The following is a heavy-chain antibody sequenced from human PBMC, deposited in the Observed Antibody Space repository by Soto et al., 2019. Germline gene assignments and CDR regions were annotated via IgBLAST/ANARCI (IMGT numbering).Heavy chain of an antibody. CDR2: INAGNGNT. J-gene: IGHJ6*02. D-gene: IGHD1-1*01. V-gene: IGHV1-3*01. CDR3: ATPTSRERGYYSYGMDV. CDR1: GYTFTSYA. Sequence: VKVSCKASGYTFTSYAMHWVRQAPGQRLEWMGWINAGNGNTKYSQKFQGRVTITRDTSASTAYMELSSLRSEDTAVYYCATPTSRERGYYSYGMDVWGQGTTVTVSS.